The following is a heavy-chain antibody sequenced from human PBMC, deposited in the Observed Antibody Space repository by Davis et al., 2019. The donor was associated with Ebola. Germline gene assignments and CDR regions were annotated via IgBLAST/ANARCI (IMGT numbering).Heavy chain of an antibody. CDR2: ISSSSSYI. CDR3: ARDLAIAARPMDY. Sequence: PGGSLRLSCAASGFTFSSYSMNWVRQAPGKGLEWVSSISSSSSYIYYADSVKGRFTISRDNAKNSLYLQMNSLRAEDTAVYYCARDLAIAARPMDYWGQGTLVTVSS. CDR1: GFTFSSYS. V-gene: IGHV3-21*01. D-gene: IGHD6-6*01. J-gene: IGHJ4*02.